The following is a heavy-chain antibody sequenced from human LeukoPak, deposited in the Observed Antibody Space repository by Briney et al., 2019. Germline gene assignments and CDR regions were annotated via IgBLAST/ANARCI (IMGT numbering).Heavy chain of an antibody. D-gene: IGHD6-13*01. J-gene: IGHJ4*02. Sequence: GGSLRLSCATSGFTFSMSSMHWVRLAPGKGLEWLAGISFDGANKFSGDSVKGRFSISRDNSKNTLYLQMNSLGLDDTAVYFCARGRAGIAAAGFDYWGQGTLVTVSS. CDR2: ISFDGANK. CDR3: ARGRAGIAAAGFDY. V-gene: IGHV3-30*04. CDR1: GFTFSMSS.